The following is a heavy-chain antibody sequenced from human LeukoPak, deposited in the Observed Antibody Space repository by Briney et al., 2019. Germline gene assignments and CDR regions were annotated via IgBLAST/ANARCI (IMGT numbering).Heavy chain of an antibody. CDR1: GGSISSSGYY. CDR2: IYYSGST. V-gene: IGHV4-31*03. D-gene: IGHD6-6*01. CDR3: ARYLRSSCYYYYGMDV. Sequence: SETLSLTCTVSGGSISSSGYYWSWIRQHPGKGLEWIGYIYYSGSTYYNPSLKSRVTISVDTSKDQFSLKLSSVTAADTAVDYCARYLRSSCYYYYGMDVWGQGTTVTVSS. J-gene: IGHJ6*02.